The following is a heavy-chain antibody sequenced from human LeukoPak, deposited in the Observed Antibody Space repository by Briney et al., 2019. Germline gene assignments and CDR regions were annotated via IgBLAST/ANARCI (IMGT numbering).Heavy chain of an antibody. J-gene: IGHJ4*02. CDR3: ARQVTFGYAFAYYFDY. D-gene: IGHD5-18*01. CDR2: IHNSEST. CDR1: GGSISTSSYY. V-gene: IGHV4-39*01. Sequence: SHTLSLTCTVSGGSISTSSYYWGWIRQPPGKGLEWIGNIHNSESTYYNPSLKSRVTMSVDTSKNQFCLKLSSVTAADTAVYYCARQVTFGYAFAYYFDYWGQGSLVTVSS.